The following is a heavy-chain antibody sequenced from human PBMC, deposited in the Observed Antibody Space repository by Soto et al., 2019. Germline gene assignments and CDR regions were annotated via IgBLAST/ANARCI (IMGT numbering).Heavy chain of an antibody. CDR3: VRDGSKTLRDWFDP. J-gene: IGHJ5*02. V-gene: IGHV4-4*07. CDR2: VYATGTT. D-gene: IGHD3-10*01. CDR1: GGSISKFY. Sequence: QVHLQESGPGLVKPSETLSLTCSVSGGSISKFYWSWIRKTAGKGLEWMGRVYATGTTDYNPSLRSRVAMSVDISRKTFSLRRTSVTAADTGMYYCVRDGSKTLRDWFDPWGQGKLVTVSS.